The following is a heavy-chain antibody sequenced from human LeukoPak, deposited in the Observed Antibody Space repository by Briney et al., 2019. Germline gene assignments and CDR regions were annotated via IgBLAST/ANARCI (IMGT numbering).Heavy chain of an antibody. Sequence: SVKVSCKASGGTFSSYAISWVLQAPGQGLEWMGGIIPIFGTANSAQKFQGRVTITADESTSTAYMELSSLRSEDTAVYYCARGLDYYYYMDVWGKGTTVTVSS. V-gene: IGHV1-69*13. CDR3: ARGLDYYYYMDV. CDR1: GGTFSSYA. CDR2: IIPIFGTA. D-gene: IGHD3/OR15-3a*01. J-gene: IGHJ6*03.